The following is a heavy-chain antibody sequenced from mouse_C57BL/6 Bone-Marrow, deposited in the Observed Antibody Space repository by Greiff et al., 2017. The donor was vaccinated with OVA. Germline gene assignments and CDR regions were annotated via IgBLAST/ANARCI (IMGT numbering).Heavy chain of an antibody. CDR3: ARDGYDPGY. V-gene: IGHV1-22*01. D-gene: IGHD2-2*01. Sequence: EVQLVESGPELVKPGASVKMSCKASGYTFTDYNMHWVKQSHGKSLEWIGYINPNNGGTSYNQKFKGKATLTVNKSSSTAYMELRSLTSEDSAVYYCARDGYDPGYWGQGTTLTVSS. CDR1: GYTFTDYN. CDR2: INPNNGGT. J-gene: IGHJ2*01.